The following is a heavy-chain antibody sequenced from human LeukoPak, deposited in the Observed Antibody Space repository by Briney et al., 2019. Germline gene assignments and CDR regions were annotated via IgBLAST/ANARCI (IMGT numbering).Heavy chain of an antibody. CDR3: ARDPVGYYYAMDV. J-gene: IGHJ6*02. Sequence: GGSLRLSCATSGFTFRNYAVNWVRQAPGKGLEWVSYISSSGATIYYADSVKGRFTISRDKAKNSLHLQMNSLRAEDTAVYYCARDPVGYYYAMDVWGQAATVTVSS. D-gene: IGHD1-26*01. CDR2: ISSSGATI. V-gene: IGHV3-48*03. CDR1: GFTFRNYA.